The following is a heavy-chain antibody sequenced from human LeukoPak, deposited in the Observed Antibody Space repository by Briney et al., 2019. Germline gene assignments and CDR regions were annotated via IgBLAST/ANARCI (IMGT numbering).Heavy chain of an antibody. CDR1: GFTFSSYS. CDR2: ISSGGGTT. V-gene: IGHV3-23*01. CDR3: AKGGLRSTPLDY. Sequence: PGGSLRLSCAASGFTFSSYSMTWVRQAPGEGLEWVSVISSGGGTTYYADSVKGRFTISRDTSRNTLYLQMNSLRADDSAVYHCAKGGLRSTPLDYWGQGTLVTVSS. D-gene: IGHD5/OR15-5a*01. J-gene: IGHJ4*02.